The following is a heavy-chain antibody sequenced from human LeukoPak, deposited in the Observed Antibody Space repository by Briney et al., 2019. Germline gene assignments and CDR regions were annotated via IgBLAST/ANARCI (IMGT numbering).Heavy chain of an antibody. V-gene: IGHV4-4*09. Sequence: SETPSLTCTVSGGSFSSYYWSWIRQPPGKGLEWIGYIYSSENTKYNSSLESRVTMSLDTSKNQFFLKLSSVTAADTAVYYCARFHSGPSGWYVLWYFDLWGRGTLVTVSS. CDR2: IYSSENT. J-gene: IGHJ2*01. CDR3: ARFHSGPSGWYVLWYFDL. D-gene: IGHD6-19*01. CDR1: GGSFSSYY.